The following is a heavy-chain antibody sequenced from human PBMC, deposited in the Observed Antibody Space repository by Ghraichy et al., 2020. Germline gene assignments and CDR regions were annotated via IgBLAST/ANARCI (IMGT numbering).Heavy chain of an antibody. CDR1: GASISSTNW. V-gene: IGHV4-4*02. CDR3: VSRIHLWPYYFDY. D-gene: IGHD5-18*01. CDR2: IFHSGNS. Sequence: SETLSLTCAVSGASISSTNWWNWVRQPPGKGLEWIGEIFHSGNSNYNPSLKSRVAISVDKSRNQFSLHLSSVTAADTALYYCVSRIHLWPYYFDYWGQGALVTVSS. J-gene: IGHJ4*02.